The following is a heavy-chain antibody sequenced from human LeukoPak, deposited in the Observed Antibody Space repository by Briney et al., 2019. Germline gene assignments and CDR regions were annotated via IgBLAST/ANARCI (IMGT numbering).Heavy chain of an antibody. J-gene: IGHJ6*03. CDR3: ARQRFGSKSDRYYYYYYYMDV. CDR2: IYYSGST. D-gene: IGHD3-10*01. V-gene: IGHV4-39*01. CDR1: GGSISSSSYY. Sequence: PSETLSLTCTVSGGSISSSSYYWGWIRQPPGKGLEWIGSIYYSGSTYYNPSLKSRVTISVDTSKNQFSLKLSSVTAADTAVYYCARQRFGSKSDRYYYYYYYMDVWGKGTTVTISS.